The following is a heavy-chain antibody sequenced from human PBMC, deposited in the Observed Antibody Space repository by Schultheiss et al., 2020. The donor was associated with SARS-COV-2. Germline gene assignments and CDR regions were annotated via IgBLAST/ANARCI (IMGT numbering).Heavy chain of an antibody. J-gene: IGHJ4*02. V-gene: IGHV4-39*07. CDR1: GGSVSSGSYY. CDR2: INHSGST. Sequence: SETLSLTCTVSGGSVSSGSYYWSWIRQPPGKGLEWIGEINHSGSTNYNPSLKSRVTISVDTSKNQFSLKLSSVTAADTAVYYCALGGFWSGYSFFDYWGQGTLVTVSS. D-gene: IGHD3-3*01. CDR3: ALGGFWSGYSFFDY.